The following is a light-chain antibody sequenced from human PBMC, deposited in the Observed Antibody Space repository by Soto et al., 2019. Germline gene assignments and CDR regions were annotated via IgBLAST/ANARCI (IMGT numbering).Light chain of an antibody. J-gene: IGLJ1*01. V-gene: IGLV2-8*01. Sequence: SVLTQPPSASGSPGQSVTISCTGTGSDVGGYNYVSWYQHHPGKAPKLMIYEVSKRPSGVPDRFSGSKSGNTASLTVSGLQAEDEADYYCSSYAGSNNYVFGTGTKVTV. CDR3: SSYAGSNNYV. CDR2: EVS. CDR1: GSDVGGYNY.